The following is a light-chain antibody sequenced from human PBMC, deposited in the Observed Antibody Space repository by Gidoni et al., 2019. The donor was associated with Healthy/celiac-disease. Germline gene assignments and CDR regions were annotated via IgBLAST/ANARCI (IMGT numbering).Light chain of an antibody. CDR3: QQYNNWPYT. Sequence: EIVMTQSPATLSVSPGERATLSCRASQSVSSNLAWYQQKPGQAPRLLIDGASTRATGIPARFSGRGSGTEFTLTISSLQSEDFAVYYWQQYNNWPYTFGQGTKLEIK. CDR1: QSVSSN. J-gene: IGKJ2*01. V-gene: IGKV3-15*01. CDR2: GAS.